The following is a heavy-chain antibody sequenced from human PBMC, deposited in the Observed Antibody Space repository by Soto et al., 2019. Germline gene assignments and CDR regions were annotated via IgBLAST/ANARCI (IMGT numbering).Heavy chain of an antibody. V-gene: IGHV3-23*01. CDR3: AKGQYLAPFDY. D-gene: IGHD2-2*01. Sequence: PGGSLRLSCAASGFSFSSYGISWVRQAPGKGLEWVSAITGSGDKTSYAESVKGRFTISRDNSKNTLYLQMNSLRAEDTAVYYCAKGQYLAPFDYWGQGTLVTVSS. CDR2: ITGSGDKT. J-gene: IGHJ4*02. CDR1: GFSFSSYG.